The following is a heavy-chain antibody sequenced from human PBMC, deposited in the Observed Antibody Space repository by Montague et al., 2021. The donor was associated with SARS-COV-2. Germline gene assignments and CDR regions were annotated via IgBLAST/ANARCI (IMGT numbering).Heavy chain of an antibody. CDR1: GGSISSGSYY. Sequence: TLSLTCTVSGGSISSGSYYWSWIRQPAGKGLEWIGRIYTSGSTNYNPSLKSRVTISVDTSKNQFSLKLSSVTAADTAVYYCARVGVGTMVRGVIPAYYYGMDVWGQGTPVTVSS. J-gene: IGHJ6*02. D-gene: IGHD3-10*01. V-gene: IGHV4-61*02. CDR2: IYTSGST. CDR3: ARVGVGTMVRGVIPAYYYGMDV.